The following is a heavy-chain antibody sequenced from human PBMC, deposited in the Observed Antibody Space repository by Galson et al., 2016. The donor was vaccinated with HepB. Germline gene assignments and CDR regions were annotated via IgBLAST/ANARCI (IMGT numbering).Heavy chain of an antibody. Sequence: SVKVSCKASGYTFTANYIHWVRQAPGQGLEWMGWTNPKSGTTNYAQKFQGRVTLTRDTSIDTAYMELSKLRSDDTAVYYCARRELYSNCEYWGQGTLVTVSS. D-gene: IGHD4-11*01. V-gene: IGHV1-2*02. CDR2: TNPKSGTT. J-gene: IGHJ4*02. CDR3: ARRELYSNCEY. CDR1: GYTFTANY.